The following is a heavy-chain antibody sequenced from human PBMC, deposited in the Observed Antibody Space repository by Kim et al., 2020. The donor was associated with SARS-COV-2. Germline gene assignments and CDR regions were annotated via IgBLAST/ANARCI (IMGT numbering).Heavy chain of an antibody. D-gene: IGHD3-10*01. J-gene: IGHJ4*02. Sequence: SVKVSCKASGGTFSSYAISWVRQAPGQGLEWMGGIIPIFGTANYAQKFQGRVTITADESTSTAYMELSSLRSEDTAVYYCASGEDLRIGIDYWGQGTLVTVSS. CDR2: IIPIFGTA. CDR1: GGTFSSYA. V-gene: IGHV1-69*13. CDR3: ASGEDLRIGIDY.